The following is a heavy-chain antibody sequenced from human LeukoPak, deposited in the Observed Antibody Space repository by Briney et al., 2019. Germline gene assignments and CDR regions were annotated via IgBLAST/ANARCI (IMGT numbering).Heavy chain of an antibody. Sequence: ASVKVSCKASGYTFTTYGISWVRQAPGQGPQWMGWISAYNGNTNYAQKLQDRVTMTTDTSTSTAYMELRSLRPDDTAVYYCARDPGEMKVATTFDYWGQGTLVTVSS. CDR2: ISAYNGNT. CDR3: ARDPGEMKVATTFDY. V-gene: IGHV1-18*01. J-gene: IGHJ4*02. CDR1: GYTFTTYG. D-gene: IGHD5-12*01.